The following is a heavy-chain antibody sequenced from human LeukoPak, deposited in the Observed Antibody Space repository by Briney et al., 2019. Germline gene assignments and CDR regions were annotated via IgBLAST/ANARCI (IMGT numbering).Heavy chain of an antibody. V-gene: IGHV4-59*01. CDR3: AKPVAGAGRSGFDP. Sequence: PSETLSLTCTVSGGSISTYYWSWIRQPPGKGLEWIGYIYNSGSTNYNPSLQSRVTISVDTSKNRFSLRLTSVTAADTAVYYCAKPVAGAGRSGFDPWGQGTLVTVSS. CDR1: GGSISTYY. D-gene: IGHD6-13*01. J-gene: IGHJ5*02. CDR2: IYNSGST.